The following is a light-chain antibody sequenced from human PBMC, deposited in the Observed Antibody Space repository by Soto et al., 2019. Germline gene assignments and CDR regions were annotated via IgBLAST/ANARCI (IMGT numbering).Light chain of an antibody. V-gene: IGKV1-39*01. CDR3: QHSYDTPGT. Sequence: DIQMTQSPSFLSASVGDRVTITGRASQSIINCLNWYQQKRGKAPNLLLQTVSCLLSGVLSRFGDSGSGTNLSLTISRLQPEDFGAYDWQHSYDTPGTLGRGTNVDIK. CDR2: TVS. J-gene: IGKJ1*01. CDR1: QSIINC.